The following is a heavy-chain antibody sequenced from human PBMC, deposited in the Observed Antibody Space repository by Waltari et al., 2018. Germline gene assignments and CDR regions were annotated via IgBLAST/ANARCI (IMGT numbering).Heavy chain of an antibody. D-gene: IGHD3-3*01. CDR3: ARDPRGHNYEFWSGYVGCFDY. V-gene: IGHV1-46*01. J-gene: IGHJ4*02. Sequence: QVQLVQSGAEVKKPGASVKVSCKASGYTFTSYYMHWVRQAPGQGLAWMGIINPRGGSKSYAKKFQGRVTMTRDTSTSTVYMELSSLRAEDTAVYYCARDPRGHNYEFWSGYVGCFDYWGQGTLVTVSS. CDR1: GYTFTSYY. CDR2: INPRGGSK.